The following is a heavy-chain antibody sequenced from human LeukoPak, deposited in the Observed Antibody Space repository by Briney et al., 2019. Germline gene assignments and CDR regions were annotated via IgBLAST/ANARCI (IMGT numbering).Heavy chain of an antibody. Sequence: GGSLRLSCVLSLFNFSVSDFHSVPQASGTGLEWVGRIRSKANNYATAYGASVKGRFTISRDDLKNTTYLQMNSMKTVYTAVYYCSRSSTAATMVFDIWGQGTKVNVAS. V-gene: IGHV3-73*01. CDR2: IRSKANNYAT. CDR3: SRSSTAATMVFDI. D-gene: IGHD5-12*01. CDR1: LFNFSVSD. J-gene: IGHJ3*02.